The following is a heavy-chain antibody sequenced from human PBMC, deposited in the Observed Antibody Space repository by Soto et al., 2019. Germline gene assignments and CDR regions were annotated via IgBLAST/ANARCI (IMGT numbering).Heavy chain of an antibody. J-gene: IGHJ4*02. V-gene: IGHV4-61*03. CDR1: GGSISSNFYY. CDR3: AREGNLGRWIQPLDS. CDR2: IHYSGNT. Sequence: SETLSLTCTVSGGSISSNFYYWGRIRQRPGKGLEWIGNIHYSGNTNYDPSLKSRVTMSVDTPKNPFSLKLISVATADTAVYFCAREGNLGRWIQPLDSWGQGTPVTVSS. D-gene: IGHD2-2*03.